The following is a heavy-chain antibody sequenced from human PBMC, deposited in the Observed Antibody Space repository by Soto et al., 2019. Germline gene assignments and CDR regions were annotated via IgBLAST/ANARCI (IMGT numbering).Heavy chain of an antibody. CDR2: IYSGGST. Sequence: QVQLQESGPGLVKPSETLSLTCTVSGGFVNSDTHSWSWIRQTPGKRLEWIGFIYSGGSTKNPSLRSRVTMSVDKSKNQFSLKLRSVIVADTAVYHCARFVRSCSATTCSPRADVWGQGITVTVSS. J-gene: IGHJ6*02. V-gene: IGHV4-61*01. CDR1: GGFVNSDTHS. CDR3: ARFVRSCSATTCSPRADV. D-gene: IGHD2-2*01.